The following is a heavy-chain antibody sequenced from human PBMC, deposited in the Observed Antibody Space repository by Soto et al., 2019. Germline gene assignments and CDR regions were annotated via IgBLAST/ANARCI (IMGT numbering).Heavy chain of an antibody. CDR1: GYIFTAYV. CDR2: VSTNDDRT. V-gene: IGHV1-18*01. J-gene: IGHJ4*02. D-gene: IGHD3-22*01. Sequence: EASVRVSCETSGYIFTAYVLAWLRQAPGQRPEWMGWVSTNDDRTNYAQKFQGRVTMTTDRSTTTTSMELRSLRPDDTAVYYCARELNTESSAYYSFAFWGQGTLVTVSS. CDR3: ARELNTESSAYYSFAF.